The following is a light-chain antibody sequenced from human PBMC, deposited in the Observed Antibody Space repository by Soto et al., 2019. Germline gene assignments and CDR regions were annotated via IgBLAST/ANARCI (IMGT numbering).Light chain of an antibody. Sequence: QSALTQPASVSGSPGQSITISCTGTSNDVGGYNYVSWYQQHPRKAPILIIYNVSNRPSGVSNRFSGSKSGNTASLTISGLQAEDEADYYCSSFTGSTTVVFGGGTKVTVL. CDR1: SNDVGGYNY. CDR3: SSFTGSTTVV. J-gene: IGLJ2*01. V-gene: IGLV2-14*01. CDR2: NVS.